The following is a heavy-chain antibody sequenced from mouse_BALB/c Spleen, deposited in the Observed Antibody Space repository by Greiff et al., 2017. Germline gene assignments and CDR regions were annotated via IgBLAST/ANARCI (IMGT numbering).Heavy chain of an antibody. D-gene: IGHD1-1*01. J-gene: IGHJ3*01. CDR1: GFSLTGYG. V-gene: IGHV2-6-7*01. CDR2: IWGDGST. CDR3: ARAGSSYGFAY. Sequence: QVQLKQSGPGLVAPSQSLSITCTVSGFSLTGYGVNWVRQPPGKGLEWLGMIWGDGSTDYNSALKSRLSISKDNSKSQVFLKMNSLQTDDTARYYCARAGSSYGFAYWGQGTLVTVSA.